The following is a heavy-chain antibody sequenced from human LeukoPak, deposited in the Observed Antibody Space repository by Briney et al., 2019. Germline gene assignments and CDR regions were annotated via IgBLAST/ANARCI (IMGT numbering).Heavy chain of an antibody. Sequence: GESLKISCKASGYTFTNYWIGWVRQMPGRGLEWMAIIYPGDSDTRYSPSFKGQVTISADKSISTAYLQWSSLKASDTAMYYCARQQVPLEYAYDVWGQGTMVTVSS. V-gene: IGHV5-51*01. J-gene: IGHJ3*01. CDR3: ARQQVPLEYAYDV. CDR1: GYTFTNYW. CDR2: IYPGDSDT.